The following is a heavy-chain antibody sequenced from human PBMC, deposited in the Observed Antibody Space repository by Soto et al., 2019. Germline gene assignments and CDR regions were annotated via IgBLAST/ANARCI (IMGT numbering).Heavy chain of an antibody. V-gene: IGHV1-3*01. Sequence: ASVKVSCKASGYTFTSYAMHWVRQAPGQRLEWMGWINAGNGNTKYSQKFQGRVTITRDTSASTAYMELSSLRSEDTAVYYCARGRDGTTDYYYGMDVWGQGTTVTVSS. CDR1: GYTFTSYA. D-gene: IGHD4-4*01. CDR2: INAGNGNT. J-gene: IGHJ6*02. CDR3: ARGRDGTTDYYYGMDV.